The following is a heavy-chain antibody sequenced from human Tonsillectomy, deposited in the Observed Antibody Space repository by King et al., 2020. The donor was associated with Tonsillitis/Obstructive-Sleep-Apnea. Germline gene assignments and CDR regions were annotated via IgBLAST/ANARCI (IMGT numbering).Heavy chain of an antibody. CDR2: INGNNGNT. CDR3: ARDLLGSGYYDY. D-gene: IGHD2-15*01. CDR1: GYTFTTYA. Sequence: QLVHSVAEVKKPGASVTVSCKASGYTFTTYAMHWVRQAPGQRLEWMGWINGNNGNTKYSQKFQGRVIITRDTSASTAYMELSSLRSEDTAVYYCARDLLGSGYYDYWGQGTLVTVSS. V-gene: IGHV1-3*01. J-gene: IGHJ4*02.